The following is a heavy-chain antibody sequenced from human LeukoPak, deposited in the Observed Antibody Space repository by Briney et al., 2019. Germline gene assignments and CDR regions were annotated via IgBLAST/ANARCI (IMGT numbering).Heavy chain of an antibody. CDR1: EYTFTSYA. CDR2: INTNTGNP. J-gene: IGHJ4*02. Sequence: GASVKVSCKASEYTFTSYAMNWVRQAPGQGLEWMGWINTNTGNPTYAQGFTGRFVFSLDTSVSTAYLQISSLKAEDTAVYYCARDTSGYYHGHFDYWGQGTLVTVSS. D-gene: IGHD3-22*01. CDR3: ARDTSGYYHGHFDY. V-gene: IGHV7-4-1*02.